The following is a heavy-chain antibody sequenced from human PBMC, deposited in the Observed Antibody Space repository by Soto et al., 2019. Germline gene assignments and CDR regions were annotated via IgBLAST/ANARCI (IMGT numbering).Heavy chain of an antibody. J-gene: IGHJ4*02. D-gene: IGHD3-10*01. CDR3: ASSGSYSR. V-gene: IGHV4-59*01. CDR1: GASINTYY. Sequence: NPSETLSLTCTVSGASINTYYWSWIRQPPGKGLEWIGYIYYTGTTKYNPSLESRVTISLDTSKNQFSLILTSVTAADTAVYYCASSGSYSRWGQGTLVTVSS. CDR2: IYYTGTT.